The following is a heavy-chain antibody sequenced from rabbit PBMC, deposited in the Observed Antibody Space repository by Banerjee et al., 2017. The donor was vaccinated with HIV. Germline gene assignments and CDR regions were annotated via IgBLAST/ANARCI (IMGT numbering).Heavy chain of an antibody. D-gene: IGHD8-1*01. CDR3: ASAGSTYSTYDL. Sequence: QEQLEESGGDLVKPEGSLTLTCTASGFSFSSSYWICWVRQAPGKGLEWIACIYAGSSGSTYYASWAKGRFTISKTSSTTVTLQMTSLTAADTATYFCASAGSTYSTYDLWGPGTLVTVS. CDR2: IYAGSSGST. J-gene: IGHJ4*01. V-gene: IGHV1S45*01. CDR1: GFSFSSSYW.